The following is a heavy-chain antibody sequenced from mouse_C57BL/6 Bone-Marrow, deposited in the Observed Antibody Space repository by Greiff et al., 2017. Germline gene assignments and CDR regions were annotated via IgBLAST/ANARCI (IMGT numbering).Heavy chain of an antibody. CDR1: GYAFTNYL. CDR2: INPGSGGT. V-gene: IGHV1-54*01. CDR3: AREDYDAMDY. D-gene: IGHD1-1*02. J-gene: IGHJ4*01. Sequence: VQLQESGAELVRPGTSVTVSCKASGYAFTNYLIEWVKQRPGQGLEWIGVINPGSGGTNNNEKFKGKGTLTANKSSSTAYMQLSSLTSEDSAVYFCAREDYDAMDYWGQGTSVTVSS.